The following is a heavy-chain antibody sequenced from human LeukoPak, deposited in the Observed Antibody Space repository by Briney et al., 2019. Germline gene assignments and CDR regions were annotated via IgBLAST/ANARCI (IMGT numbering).Heavy chain of an antibody. CDR3: ARVYRGYDFWSEGWFDP. V-gene: IGHV4-59*01. Sequence: SETLSLTCTVSGGSISSYYWSWIRQPPGKGLEWIGYIYYSGSTNYNPSLKSRVTISVDTSKNQFSLKLSSVTAADTAVYYCARVYRGYDFWSEGWFDPWGQGTLVTVSS. D-gene: IGHD3-3*01. CDR1: GGSISSYY. CDR2: IYYSGST. J-gene: IGHJ5*02.